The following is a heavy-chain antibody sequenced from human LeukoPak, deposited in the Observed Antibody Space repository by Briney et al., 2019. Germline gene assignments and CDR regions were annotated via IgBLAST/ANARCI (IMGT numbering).Heavy chain of an antibody. V-gene: IGHV3-30*02. CDR1: GFTFRSYG. Sequence: GGSLRLSCAAAGFTFRSYGMHWFRQAPGKGLEWVAFIRYEGSHKYYADSVRGRFTISRDNSKNTLYLQMNSLRAEDTAVYYCAKDQRDDSSGYYYAGGRYFDYWGQGTLVTVSS. D-gene: IGHD3-22*01. CDR2: IRYEGSHK. J-gene: IGHJ4*02. CDR3: AKDQRDDSSGYYYAGGRYFDY.